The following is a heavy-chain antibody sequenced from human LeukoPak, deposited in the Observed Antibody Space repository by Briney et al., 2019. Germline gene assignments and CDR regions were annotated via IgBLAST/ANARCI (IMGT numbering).Heavy chain of an antibody. Sequence: GGSLRLSCAASGFTFSSYWMSWVRQAPGKGLEWVANIKQDGSEKYYVDSVKGRFTISRDNAKNSLYLQMNSLRAEDTAVYYCAREFYYYDSSGYWGNWGQGTLVTASS. D-gene: IGHD3-22*01. CDR1: GFTFSSYW. CDR2: IKQDGSEK. J-gene: IGHJ4*02. CDR3: AREFYYYDSSGYWGN. V-gene: IGHV3-7*01.